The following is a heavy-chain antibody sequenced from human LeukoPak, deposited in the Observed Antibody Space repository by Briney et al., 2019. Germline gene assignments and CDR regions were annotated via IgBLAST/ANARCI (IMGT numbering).Heavy chain of an antibody. CDR2: INHSGST. Sequence: RTSETLSLTCAVYGGSFSGYYWSWIRQPPGKGLEWIGEINHSGSTNYNPSLKSRVTISVDTSKNQFSLKLSSVTAADTAVYYCARGTPLGQEYQLPHTDYYYYGMDVWGQGTTVTVSS. CDR1: GGSFSGYY. J-gene: IGHJ6*02. CDR3: ARGTPLGQEYQLPHTDYYYYGMDV. V-gene: IGHV4-34*01. D-gene: IGHD2-2*01.